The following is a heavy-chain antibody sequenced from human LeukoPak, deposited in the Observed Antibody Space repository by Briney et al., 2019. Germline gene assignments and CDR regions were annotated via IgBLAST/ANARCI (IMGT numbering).Heavy chain of an antibody. J-gene: IGHJ3*02. CDR2: ISSSSSTI. Sequence: PGGSLRLSCAASGFTFSSYSMNWVRQAPGKGLEWVSYISSSSSTIYYADSVKGRFTISRDNSKNTLYLHMNSLRAEDTAVYYCAKVAWPDAFDIWGQGTMVTVSS. CDR3: AKVAWPDAFDI. V-gene: IGHV3-48*01. CDR1: GFTFSSYS. D-gene: IGHD5-24*01.